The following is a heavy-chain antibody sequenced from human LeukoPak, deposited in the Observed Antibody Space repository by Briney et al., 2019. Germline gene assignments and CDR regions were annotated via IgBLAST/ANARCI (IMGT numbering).Heavy chain of an antibody. D-gene: IGHD6-19*01. CDR3: ARESSGWGGVDY. V-gene: IGHV3-66*01. CDR2: IYSGGST. J-gene: IGHJ4*02. CDR1: GFTVSSNY. Sequence: GGSLRLSCAASGFTVSSNYMSWVRQAPGKGLEWVSVIYSGGSTYYADSVKGRFTISRDNSKNTLYLQMDSLRAEDMAVYYCARESSGWGGVDYWGQGTLVTVSS.